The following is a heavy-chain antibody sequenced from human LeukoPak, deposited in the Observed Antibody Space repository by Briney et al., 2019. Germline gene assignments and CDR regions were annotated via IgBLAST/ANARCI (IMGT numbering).Heavy chain of an antibody. D-gene: IGHD5-12*01. CDR1: GGSISSGGYY. V-gene: IGHV4-30-2*01. J-gene: IGHJ4*02. CDR2: IYHSGST. CDR3: AREEYSGYDDY. Sequence: SETLSLTCTVSGGSISSGGYYWSWIRQPPGKGLEWIGYIYHSGSTYYNPSLKSRVTISVDRSKNQFSLKLSSVTAADTAVYYCAREEYSGYDDYWGQGTLVTVSP.